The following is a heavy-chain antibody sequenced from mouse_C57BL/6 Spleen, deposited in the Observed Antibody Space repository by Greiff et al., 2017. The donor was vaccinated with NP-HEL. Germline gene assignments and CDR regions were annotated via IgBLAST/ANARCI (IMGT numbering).Heavy chain of an antibody. J-gene: IGHJ3*01. CDR3: ARNSAYSNYEAWFAY. Sequence: QVQLQQSGPGLVQPSQSLSITCTVSGFSLTSYGVHWVRQSPGKGLEWLGVIWSGGSTDYNAAFISRLSISKDNSKSQVFFKMNSLQADDTAIYYCARNSAYSNYEAWFAYWGQGTLVTVSA. CDR1: GFSLTSYG. D-gene: IGHD2-5*01. CDR2: IWSGGST. V-gene: IGHV2-2*01.